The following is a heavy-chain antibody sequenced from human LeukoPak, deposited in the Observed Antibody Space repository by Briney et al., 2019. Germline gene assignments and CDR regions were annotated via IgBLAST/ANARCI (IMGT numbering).Heavy chain of an antibody. Sequence: GESLKISCKVSGYSFTSYCIGWVRQMPGKGLEWMGIIYPGDSGPTYRPSFQGQVTISVDKSINPAYLQWSSLQASDTAMYYCGMSGDRVPLQDDVFDVWGQGTMVTVST. CDR2: IYPGDSGP. CDR1: GYSFTSYC. J-gene: IGHJ3*01. CDR3: GMSGDRVPLQDDVFDV. V-gene: IGHV5-51*01. D-gene: IGHD1-26*01.